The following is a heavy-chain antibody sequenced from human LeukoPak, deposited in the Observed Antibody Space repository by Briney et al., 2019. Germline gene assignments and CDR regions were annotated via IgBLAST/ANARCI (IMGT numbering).Heavy chain of an antibody. CDR2: INHSGST. J-gene: IGHJ5*02. CDR1: GYSISSGYY. V-gene: IGHV4-38-2*02. Sequence: SETLSLTCTVSGYSISSGYYWSWIRQPPGKGLEWIGEINHSGSTNYNPSLKSRVTISLDTSKNQFSLKVSAVTAADTAVYYCARRTGRGWFDPWGQGTLVTVSS. D-gene: IGHD3-10*01. CDR3: ARRTGRGWFDP.